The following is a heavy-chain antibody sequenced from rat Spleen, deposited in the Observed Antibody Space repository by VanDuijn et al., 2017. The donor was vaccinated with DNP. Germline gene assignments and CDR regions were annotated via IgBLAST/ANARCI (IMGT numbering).Heavy chain of an antibody. D-gene: IGHD1-12*03. J-gene: IGHJ3*01. V-gene: IGHV5S10*01. CDR3: ATDTMMVPFAY. CDR2: IVFDGSNT. Sequence: EGQLVESGGGLVQPGNSLKLSCAASGFTFSDYTMAWVRQSPEKGLEWIASIVFDGSNTYCRDSVRGRFTVSRDDAKSTLYLQMDSLRSEDTATYYCATDTMMVPFAYWGQGTLVTVSS. CDR1: GFTFSDYT.